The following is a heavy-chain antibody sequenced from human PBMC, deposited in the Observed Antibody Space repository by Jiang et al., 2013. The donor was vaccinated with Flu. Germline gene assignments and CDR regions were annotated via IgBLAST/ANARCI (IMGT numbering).Heavy chain of an antibody. V-gene: IGHV3-48*01. Sequence: FTFDEYNINWVRQAPGKGLEWGFIHRLYCRITFYADSMKGRLTVARDNAKNSVFLQMTSLRPEDTAVYYCVRERTTTYFDSWGQGSLVTVSS. CDR2: RLYCRIT. CDR3: VRERTTTYFDS. J-gene: IGHJ4*02. D-gene: IGHD1-14*01. CDR1: FTFDEYN.